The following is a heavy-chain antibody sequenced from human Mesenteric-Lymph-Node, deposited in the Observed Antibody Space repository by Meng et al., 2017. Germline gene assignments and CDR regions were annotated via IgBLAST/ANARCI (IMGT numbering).Heavy chain of an antibody. J-gene: IGHJ1*01. Sequence: GGSLRLSCAASGFTFNSHFMNWIRQAPGKGLEWVAYISHTVSTTYYADSVKGRFTISRDSANNSLYLQMNSLRAEDTAIYYCTSGWYAEYFQHWGQGTLVTVSS. CDR3: TSGWYAEYFQH. D-gene: IGHD6-19*01. CDR2: ISHTVSTT. CDR1: GFTFNSHF. V-gene: IGHV3-11*01.